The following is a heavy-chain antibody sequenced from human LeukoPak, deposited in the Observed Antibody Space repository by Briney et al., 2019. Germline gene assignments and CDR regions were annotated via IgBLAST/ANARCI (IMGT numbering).Heavy chain of an antibody. V-gene: IGHV1-69*13. J-gene: IGHJ6*02. CDR1: GGTFSSYA. CDR3: ARDLIQSARYYYYYGMDV. Sequence: ASVKVSCEASGGTFSSYAISWVRQAPGQGLEWMGGIIPIFGTANYAQKFQGRVTITADESTSTAYMELSSLRSEDTAVYYCARDLIQSARYYYYYGMDVWGQGTTVTVSS. CDR2: IIPIFGTA.